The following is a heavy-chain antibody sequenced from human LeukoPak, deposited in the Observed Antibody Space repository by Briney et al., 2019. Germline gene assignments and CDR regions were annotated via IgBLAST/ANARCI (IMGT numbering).Heavy chain of an antibody. CDR3: AKDVRNSFAAYGMDV. CDR2: ISGSGGST. CDR1: GFTFSSYA. V-gene: IGHV3-23*01. Sequence: GGSLRLSCAASGFTFSSYAMSWVRQAPGKGLEWVSAISGSGGSTYYADSVRGRFTISRDNSKNTLYLQMNSLRAEDTAVYYCAKDVRNSFAAYGMDVWGQGTTVTVSS. D-gene: IGHD2-21*01. J-gene: IGHJ6*02.